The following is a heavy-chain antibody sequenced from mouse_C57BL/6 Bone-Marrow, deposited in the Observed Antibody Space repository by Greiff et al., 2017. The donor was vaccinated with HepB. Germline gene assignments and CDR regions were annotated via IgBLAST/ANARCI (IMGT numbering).Heavy chain of an antibody. CDR3: AIKSYYYGSSFDY. D-gene: IGHD1-1*01. Sequence: VQLQQSGAELVKPGASVKMSCKASGYTFTTYPIEWMKQNHGKSLEWIGNFHPYNDDTKYNEKFNGKATLTVEKSSSTVYLELSRLTSDDSAVYYCAIKSYYYGSSFDYWGQGTTLTVSS. CDR1: GYTFTTYP. CDR2: FHPYNDDT. V-gene: IGHV1-47*01. J-gene: IGHJ2*01.